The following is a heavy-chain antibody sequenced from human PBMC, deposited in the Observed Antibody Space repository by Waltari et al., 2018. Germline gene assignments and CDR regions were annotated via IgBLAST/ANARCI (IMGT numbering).Heavy chain of an antibody. Sequence: EVQLVESGGGLVKPGGSLRLSCAASGFTFSSYSMNWVRQAPGKGLEWVSSISSSSSYIYYADSVKGRFTISRDNAKNSLYLQMNSLRAEDTAVYYCARGGLLGAVAGIYYYMDVWGKGTTVTVSS. J-gene: IGHJ6*03. V-gene: IGHV3-21*01. CDR3: ARGGLLGAVAGIYYYMDV. CDR1: GFTFSSYS. D-gene: IGHD6-19*01. CDR2: ISSSSSYI.